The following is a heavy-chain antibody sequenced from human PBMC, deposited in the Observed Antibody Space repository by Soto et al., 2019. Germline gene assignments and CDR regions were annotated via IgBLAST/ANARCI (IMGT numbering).Heavy chain of an antibody. D-gene: IGHD5-12*01. J-gene: IGHJ3*02. CDR2: IRPENGNT. CDR3: ALKKRGIVAPLNDAFDI. V-gene: IGHV1-18*01. Sequence: XSVKVCLTASGYTFTIYCSRLLRQAPGQGLECMGWIRPENGNTNCSQKLQGRVTMTTDTSTSTAYMELRSLRSDDTAVYYCALKKRGIVAPLNDAFDIWGQGTMVTGSS. CDR1: GYTFTIYC.